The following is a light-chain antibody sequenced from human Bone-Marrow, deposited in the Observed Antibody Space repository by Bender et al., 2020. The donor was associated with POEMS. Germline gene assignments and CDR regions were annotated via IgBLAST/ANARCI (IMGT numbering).Light chain of an antibody. J-gene: IGLJ2*01. CDR2: GGN. Sequence: QSALTQPASVSGSPGQSITISCTGTSGDVGKYNLVSWYQQHPGKAPKLLIYGGNKRPSGISNRFSGSKSGNTASLTISGLQAEDEADYYCVAWDDTLNGWVFGGGTKLTVL. CDR3: VAWDDTLNGWV. V-gene: IGLV2-23*01. CDR1: SGDVGKYNL.